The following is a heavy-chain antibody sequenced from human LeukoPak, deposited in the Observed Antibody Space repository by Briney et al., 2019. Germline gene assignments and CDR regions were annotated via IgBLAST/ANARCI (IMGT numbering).Heavy chain of an antibody. V-gene: IGHV3-11*01. J-gene: IGHJ5*02. CDR3: PRGAGPLFDP. CDR2: ISTSGTTI. Sequence: GGSLRLSCAASGFTFSDHYMSWIRQAPGKGLEWLSYISTSGTTIHYTDSVKGRFTISRDNAKNSLYLQMNRLRAEDTAVYYCPRGAGPLFDPWGQGTLVTVSS. CDR1: GFTFSDHY.